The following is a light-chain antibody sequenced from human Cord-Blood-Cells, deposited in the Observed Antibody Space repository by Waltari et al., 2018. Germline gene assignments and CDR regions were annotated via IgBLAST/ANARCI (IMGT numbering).Light chain of an antibody. V-gene: IGKV3-20*01. CDR3: QQYGSSPTHP. Sequence: EFVLTQSPGTLSLSPGERATLSCRASQSVSSSYLACYQQKPGQAPRHHIYGASRRATGNPDRHSGSGSGADVTLTMSRLEPEDCAVYYCQQYGSSPTHPFDHGTKLEIK. CDR1: QSVSSSY. J-gene: IGKJ2*01. CDR2: GAS.